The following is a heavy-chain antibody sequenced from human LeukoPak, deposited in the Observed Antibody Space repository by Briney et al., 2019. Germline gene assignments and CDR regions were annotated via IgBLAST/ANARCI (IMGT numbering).Heavy chain of an antibody. CDR2: IRYDGSNK. CDR3: AKVGSGWYGVDY. V-gene: IGHV3-30*02. J-gene: IGHJ4*02. D-gene: IGHD6-19*01. CDR1: GFIFSSYG. Sequence: GGSLRLSCVASGFIFSSYGMHWVRQAPGKGLEWVAFIRYDGSNKYYTDSVKGRFTISRDNSKNTLYLQMNSLRDEDTAVYYCAKVGSGWYGVDYWGQGTLVTVSS.